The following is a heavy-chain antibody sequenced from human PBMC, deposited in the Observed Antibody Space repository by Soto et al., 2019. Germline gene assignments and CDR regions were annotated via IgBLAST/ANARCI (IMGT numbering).Heavy chain of an antibody. V-gene: IGHV3-23*01. CDR3: AKEGGSYHDYWSGYFDY. D-gene: IGHD3-3*01. J-gene: IGHJ4*02. CDR2: ISGSGDKT. CDR1: GLTFDFYA. Sequence: GSLRLSCVASGLTFDFYAMSWVRQAPGKGLEWVSGISGSGDKTFYADSVKGRFTISRDNSKNLVYLQLSGLTAEDTAVYYCAKEGGSYHDYWSGYFDYWGQGTPVTVSS.